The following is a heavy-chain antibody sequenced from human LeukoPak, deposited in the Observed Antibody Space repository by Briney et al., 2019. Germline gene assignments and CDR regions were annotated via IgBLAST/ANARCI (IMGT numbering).Heavy chain of an antibody. D-gene: IGHD3-22*01. Sequence: SETLSLTCTVSGGSISSYYWSWIRQPPGKGLEWIGYIYYSGSTNYNPSLKSRVTISVDTSKNQFSLELSSVTAADTAVYYCASSGYTNNWFDPWGQGTLVTVSS. V-gene: IGHV4-59*08. J-gene: IGHJ5*02. CDR2: IYYSGST. CDR3: ASSGYTNNWFDP. CDR1: GGSISSYY.